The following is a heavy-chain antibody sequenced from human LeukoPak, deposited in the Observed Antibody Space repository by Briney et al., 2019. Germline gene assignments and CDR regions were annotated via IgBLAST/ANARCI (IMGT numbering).Heavy chain of an antibody. V-gene: IGHV6-1*01. CDR3: ASSWIVGEAFDI. CDR1: GDSVSSNSAA. J-gene: IGHJ3*02. Sequence: SQTLSLTCALSGDSVSSNSAAWNWIRQSPSRGLEWLGRTYYRSKWYNDYAVSVKSRITINPDTSKNQFSLQPNSVTPEDTAVYYCASSWIVGEAFDIWGQGTMVTVSS. CDR2: TYYRSKWYN. D-gene: IGHD3-22*01.